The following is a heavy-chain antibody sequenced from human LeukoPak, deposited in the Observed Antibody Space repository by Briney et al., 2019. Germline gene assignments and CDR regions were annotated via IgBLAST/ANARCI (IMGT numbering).Heavy chain of an antibody. CDR3: ARGGLLPKGFDY. CDR2: INHSGST. V-gene: IGHV4-34*01. D-gene: IGHD3-22*01. Sequence: SETLSLTCAVYGGSFSGYYWSWIRQPPGKGLEWIGEINHSGSTNYNPSLKSRVTISVDTSKNQFSLKLSSVTAADTAVYYCARGGLLPKGFDYWGQGTLVTVSS. CDR1: GGSFSGYY. J-gene: IGHJ4*02.